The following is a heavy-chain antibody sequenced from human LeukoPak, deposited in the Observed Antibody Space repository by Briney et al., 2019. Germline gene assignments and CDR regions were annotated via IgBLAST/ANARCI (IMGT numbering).Heavy chain of an antibody. D-gene: IGHD1-1*01. J-gene: IGHJ4*02. CDR1: GGTFSSYA. CDR3: ARDQTLEGTSDY. V-gene: IGHV1-69*04. CDR2: IIPILGIA. Sequence: GASVKVSCKASGGTFSSYAISWVRQAPGQGLEWMGRIIPILGIANYAQKFQGRVTITADKSTSTAYMELSSLRSEDTAVYYCARDQTLEGTSDYWGQGTLVTVSS.